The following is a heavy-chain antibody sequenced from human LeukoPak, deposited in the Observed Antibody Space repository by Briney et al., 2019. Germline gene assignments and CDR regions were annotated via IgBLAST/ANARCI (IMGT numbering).Heavy chain of an antibody. V-gene: IGHV3-23*01. J-gene: IGHJ4*02. CDR3: AKDGMYSSSSSYYFDY. CDR2: ISGTGGTT. Sequence: PGGSLRLPCAASGFTFTSYAMSWVRQAPGKGLEWVSAISGTGGTTYYADSVKGRFTISRDNSKNTLYLQMNSLRAEDTAVYYCAKDGMYSSSSSYYFDYWGQGTLVTVSS. CDR1: GFTFTSYA. D-gene: IGHD6-6*01.